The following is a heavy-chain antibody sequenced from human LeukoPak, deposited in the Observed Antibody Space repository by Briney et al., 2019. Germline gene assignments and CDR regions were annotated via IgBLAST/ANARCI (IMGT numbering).Heavy chain of an antibody. J-gene: IGHJ4*02. CDR2: ISYDGSNK. D-gene: IGHD5-18*01. V-gene: IGHV3-30*04. Sequence: GGSLRLSCAASGVTFSSYAMHWVRQAPGKGLEWVAVISYDGSNKYYADSVKGRFTISRDNSKNTLYLQMNSLRAEDTAVYYCARDGFVGYSYGFFFDYWGQGTLVTVSS. CDR3: ARDGFVGYSYGFFFDY. CDR1: GVTFSSYA.